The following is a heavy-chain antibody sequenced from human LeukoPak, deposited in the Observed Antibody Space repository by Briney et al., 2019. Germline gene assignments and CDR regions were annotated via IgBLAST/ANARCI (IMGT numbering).Heavy chain of an antibody. CDR2: ISASGVMT. V-gene: IGHV3-23*01. J-gene: IGHJ4*02. CDR1: GFTFTNYA. CDR3: ARDVISRQMITLGLGF. Sequence: PGGSLRLSCAASGFTFTNYAMTWVRQAPGKGLEWVSSISASGVMTYYADSVKGRFTVSRDNSKSSLYLQMNSLRVDDTAVYYCARDVISRQMITLGLGFWGQGTLVTVSS. D-gene: IGHD1-20*01.